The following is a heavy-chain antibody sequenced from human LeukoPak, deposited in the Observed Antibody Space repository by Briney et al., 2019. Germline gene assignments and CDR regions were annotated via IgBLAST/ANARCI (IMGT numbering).Heavy chain of an antibody. CDR1: GGSISSYY. CDR2: IYYSGST. J-gene: IGHJ4*02. V-gene: IGHV4-59*01. D-gene: IGHD6-19*01. Sequence: SETLSLTCTVSGGSISSYYWSWIRQPPGKGLEWIGYIYYSGSTNYNPSLKSRVTMSVDTSKNQFSLKLSSVTAADTAVYYCARGEAGRPVHYWGQGTLVTVSS. CDR3: ARGEAGRPVHY.